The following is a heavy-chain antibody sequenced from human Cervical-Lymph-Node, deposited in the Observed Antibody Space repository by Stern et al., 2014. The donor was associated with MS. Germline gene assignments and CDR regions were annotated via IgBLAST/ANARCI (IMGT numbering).Heavy chain of an antibody. CDR1: GFAFSYYG. Sequence: VKLVESGGDLVQPGGSLRLSCAASGFAFSYYGMSWVRQVPGKGLPWVATLKPKGKNTLYADSVEGRFAIPRDISKSTLYLQMNSLTAEDTATYYCAADPSTGGGPWGQGTLVTVSS. CDR2: LKPKGKNT. J-gene: IGHJ4*02. CDR3: AADPSTGGGP. D-gene: IGHD1-1*01. V-gene: IGHV3-23*04.